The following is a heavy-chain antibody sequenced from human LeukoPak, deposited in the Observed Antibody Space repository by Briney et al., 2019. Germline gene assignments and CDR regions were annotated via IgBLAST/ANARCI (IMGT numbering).Heavy chain of an antibody. CDR3: ARGGSYYPDY. CDR1: GFXFSNFG. D-gene: IGHD3-10*01. CDR2: IWYDGSNK. J-gene: IGHJ4*02. Sequence: GGSLRLSCAASGFXFSNFGIHWVRQAPGKGLEWVAFIWYDGSNKFYADSVKGRFTISRDNSKNTLYLQMNCLRADDTAVYYCARGGSYYPDYWGQGTLVTVSS. V-gene: IGHV3-33*01.